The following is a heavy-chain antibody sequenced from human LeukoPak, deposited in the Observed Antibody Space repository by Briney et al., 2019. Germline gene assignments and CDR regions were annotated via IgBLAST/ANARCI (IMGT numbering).Heavy chain of an antibody. Sequence: TGGSLRLSCAASGFTFSSYAMSWVREAPGKGLEWVSYISSSGSTIYYADSVKGRFTISRDNAKNSLYLQMNSLRAEDTAVYYCAREPGRGVATGFAIWGQGTMVTVSS. J-gene: IGHJ3*02. CDR1: GFTFSSYA. CDR3: AREPGRGVATGFAI. D-gene: IGHD5-12*01. V-gene: IGHV3-48*03. CDR2: ISSSGSTI.